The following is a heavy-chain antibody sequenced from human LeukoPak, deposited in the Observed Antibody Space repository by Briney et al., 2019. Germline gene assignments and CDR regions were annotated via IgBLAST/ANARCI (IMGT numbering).Heavy chain of an antibody. Sequence: SETLSLTCAVYGGSFSGYYWSWIRQPPGKGLEWIGEINHSGSTNYNPSLKSRVTISVDTSKNQFSLKLSSVTAADTAVYYCAYRYDFWIDGFDYWGQGTLVTVSS. D-gene: IGHD3/OR15-3a*01. V-gene: IGHV4-34*01. CDR1: GGSFSGYY. CDR2: INHSGST. CDR3: AYRYDFWIDGFDY. J-gene: IGHJ4*02.